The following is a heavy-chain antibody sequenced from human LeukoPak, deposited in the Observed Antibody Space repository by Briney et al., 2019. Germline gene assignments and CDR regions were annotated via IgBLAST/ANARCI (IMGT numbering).Heavy chain of an antibody. J-gene: IGHJ4*02. V-gene: IGHV3-48*03. CDR3: ARGSTVVTPLGY. D-gene: IGHD4-23*01. Sequence: GGSLRLSCAVSGFTFSSSEMNWVRQAPGKGLEWISYISSSSGSTIYYADSVKGRFTISRDNAKNSLYLQMNSLRAEDTAVYYCARGSTVVTPLGYWGQGTLVTVSS. CDR2: ISSSSGSTI. CDR1: GFTFSSSE.